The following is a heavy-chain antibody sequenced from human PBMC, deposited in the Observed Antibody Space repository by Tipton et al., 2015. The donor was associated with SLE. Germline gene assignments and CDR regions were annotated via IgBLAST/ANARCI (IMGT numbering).Heavy chain of an antibody. Sequence: TLSLTCTVSGASISSYSWSWIRQPPGKGLEWIGYIYYSGSTNYNPSLKSRVTISVDTSKNHFSLKLSSVTAADTAVYFCARRSLSAVPKWGQGTLVTVSS. D-gene: IGHD6-13*01. V-gene: IGHV4-59*08. CDR2: IYYSGST. CDR1: GASISSYS. J-gene: IGHJ4*02. CDR3: ARRSLSAVPK.